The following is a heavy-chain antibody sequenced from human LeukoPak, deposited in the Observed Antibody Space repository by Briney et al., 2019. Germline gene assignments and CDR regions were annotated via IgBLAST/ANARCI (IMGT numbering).Heavy chain of an antibody. Sequence: PGGSLRLSCAASGFTFSSYGMPWVRQAPGKGLEWVAVISYDGSNKYYADSVKGRFTISRDNSKNTLYLQMNSLRAEDTAVYYCAKALSSSSGGTWGQGTLVTVSS. V-gene: IGHV3-30*18. CDR3: AKALSSSSGGT. D-gene: IGHD2-15*01. J-gene: IGHJ5*02. CDR1: GFTFSSYG. CDR2: ISYDGSNK.